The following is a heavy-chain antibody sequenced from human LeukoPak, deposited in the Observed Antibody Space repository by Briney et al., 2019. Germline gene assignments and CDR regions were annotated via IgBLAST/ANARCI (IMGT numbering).Heavy chain of an antibody. V-gene: IGHV4-59*01. CDR3: ARTVRGDYVDF. J-gene: IGHJ4*02. CDR1: GASISSYF. CDR2: IYYGGNT. D-gene: IGHD4-17*01. Sequence: SETLSLTCTVSGASISSYFWGWIRQPPGRGLEWIAYIYYGGNTRYNPSLKSRVTISEDTSNSQLSLRLNSVTAADTAVYYCARTVRGDYVDFWGQGTLVTVSS.